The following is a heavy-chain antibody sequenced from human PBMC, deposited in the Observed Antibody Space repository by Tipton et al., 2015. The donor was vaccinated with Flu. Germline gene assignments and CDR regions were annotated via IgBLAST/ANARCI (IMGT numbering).Heavy chain of an antibody. CDR3: ARVILYSDSHYMDV. CDR2: ISGTSGTI. D-gene: IGHD3-22*01. J-gene: IGHJ6*03. V-gene: IGHV3-48*04. CDR1: GFNFNTYS. Sequence: SLRLSCAASGFNFNTYSMNWVRQAPGKGLEWLSYISGTSGTIYYADSMRGRFTISRDNAMNSLYLQMNSLRAEDTAIYYCARVILYSDSHYMDVWGKGTTVTVSS.